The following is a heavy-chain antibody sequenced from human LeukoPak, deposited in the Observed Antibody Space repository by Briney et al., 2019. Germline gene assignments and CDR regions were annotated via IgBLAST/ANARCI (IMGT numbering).Heavy chain of an antibody. CDR2: ISPNSGGT. V-gene: IGHV1-2*04. J-gene: IGHJ6*03. CDR1: GYTFTGYY. CDR3: ARGSVGDYYYYYMDV. Sequence: ASVKVSCKASGYTFTGYYMHWVRQAPGQGLEWMGWISPNSGGTNYAQKFQGWVTMTRDTSISTAYMELSRLRSDDTAVYYCARGSVGDYYYYYMDVWGKGTTVTVSS. D-gene: IGHD1-26*01.